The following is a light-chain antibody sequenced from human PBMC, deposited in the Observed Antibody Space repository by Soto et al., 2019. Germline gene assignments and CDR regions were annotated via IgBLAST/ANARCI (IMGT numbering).Light chain of an antibody. V-gene: IGKV1-8*01. J-gene: IGKJ3*01. Sequence: AIRMTQSPSSLSASTGDTVTISCRASEDVSNYLAWYQQKPGKAPKLLIYAASSLQSGVPSRFSGSGSGTDFTLTIRSLQSEDFATYYCQPCYSYPPFTFGPGTKLDLE. CDR3: QPCYSYPPFT. CDR1: EDVSNY. CDR2: AAS.